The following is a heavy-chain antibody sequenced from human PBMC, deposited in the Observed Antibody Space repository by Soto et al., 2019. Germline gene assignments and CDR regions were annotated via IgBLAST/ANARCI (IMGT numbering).Heavy chain of an antibody. CDR3: ARFTVSSSRIDAFDI. Sequence: GGSLRLSCAASGFTFSSYSMNWVRQAPGKGLEWVSSISSSSSYIYYADSVKGRFTISRDNAKNSLYLQMNSLRAEDTAVYYCARFTVSSSRIDAFDIWGQGTMVTVSS. CDR1: GFTFSSYS. D-gene: IGHD6-13*01. V-gene: IGHV3-21*01. J-gene: IGHJ3*02. CDR2: ISSSSSYI.